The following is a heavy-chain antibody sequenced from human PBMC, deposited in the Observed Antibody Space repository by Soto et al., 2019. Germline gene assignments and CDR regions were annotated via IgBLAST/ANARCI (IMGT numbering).Heavy chain of an antibody. Sequence: ASVKVACKAPGYTFTGYYMHWVRQAPGQGLEWMGWINPNSGGTNYAQKFQGWVTMTRGTSISTAYMELSRLRSDDTAVYYCARAFPRITMVRGVIFRYYYGMDVWGQGTTVTVSS. D-gene: IGHD3-10*01. CDR2: INPNSGGT. CDR3: ARAFPRITMVRGVIFRYYYGMDV. J-gene: IGHJ6*02. V-gene: IGHV1-2*04. CDR1: GYTFTGYY.